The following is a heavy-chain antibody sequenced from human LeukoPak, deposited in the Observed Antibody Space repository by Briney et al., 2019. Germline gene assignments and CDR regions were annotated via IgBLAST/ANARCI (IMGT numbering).Heavy chain of an antibody. CDR2: IIPILGIA. Sequence: ASVKVSCKASEGTFSSYAISWVRQAPGQGLEWMGRIIPILGIANYAQKFQGRVTITADKSTSTAYMEDTAVYYCARVHDYGDYVHAFDIWGQGTMVTVSS. CDR1: EGTFSSYA. CDR3: ARVHDYGDYVHAFDI. J-gene: IGHJ3*02. D-gene: IGHD4-17*01. V-gene: IGHV1-69*04.